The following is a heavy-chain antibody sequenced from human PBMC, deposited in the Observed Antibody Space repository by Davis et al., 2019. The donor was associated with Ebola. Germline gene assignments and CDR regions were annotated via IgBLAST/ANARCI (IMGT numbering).Heavy chain of an antibody. Sequence: LSLTCAASGFTFSSYSMNWVRQAPGKGLEWVSSISSSSSYIYYADSVKGRFTISRDNAKNSLYLQMNSLRAEDTAVYYCARAIAVAGMIYYYGMDVWGKGTTVTVSS. J-gene: IGHJ6*04. D-gene: IGHD6-19*01. CDR1: GFTFSSYS. CDR2: ISSSSSYI. V-gene: IGHV3-21*01. CDR3: ARAIAVAGMIYYYGMDV.